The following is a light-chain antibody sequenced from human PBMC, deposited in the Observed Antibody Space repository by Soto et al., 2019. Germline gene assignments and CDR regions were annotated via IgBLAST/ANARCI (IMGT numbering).Light chain of an antibody. Sequence: EIVMTQSPATLSVSPGERATLSCRASQSVSSDLAWYRQKPGQAPRVLIYGASTRATGIPARFSGSGSGTEFTLTISSLQSEDFAVYYCQQYSNWPRTFGQGTKVDIK. CDR3: QQYSNWPRT. V-gene: IGKV3D-15*01. CDR2: GAS. J-gene: IGKJ1*01. CDR1: QSVSSD.